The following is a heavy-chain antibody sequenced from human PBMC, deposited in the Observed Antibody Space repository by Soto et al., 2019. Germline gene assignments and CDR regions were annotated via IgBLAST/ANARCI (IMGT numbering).Heavy chain of an antibody. CDR1: GFTFSSYA. D-gene: IGHD3-22*01. V-gene: IGHV3-23*01. J-gene: IGHJ3*02. Sequence: EVQLLESGGGLVQPGGSLRLSCAASGFTFSSYAMSWVRQAPGKGLEWVSAIRGSGGSTYYADSVKGRFTISRDNSKNTLYLQMNSLRAEDTAVYNCAKVSYYDSSGEDAFDIWGQGTMVTVSS. CDR3: AKVSYYDSSGEDAFDI. CDR2: IRGSGGST.